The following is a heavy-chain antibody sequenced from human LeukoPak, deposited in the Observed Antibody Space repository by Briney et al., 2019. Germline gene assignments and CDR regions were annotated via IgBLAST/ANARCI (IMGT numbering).Heavy chain of an antibody. V-gene: IGHV3-7*01. CDR2: INEDGSQT. CDR3: VRDVGYFHFDS. CDR1: GFSFGSFW. Sequence: GGSLRLSCAASGFSFGSFWMTWIRQAPGKGLEWVGHINEDGSQTNYIDSVTGRFTISKDNTKDSLYLQMNSLRAEDTAVYFCVRDVGYFHFDSWGQGILVTVSS. J-gene: IGHJ4*02. D-gene: IGHD1-1*01.